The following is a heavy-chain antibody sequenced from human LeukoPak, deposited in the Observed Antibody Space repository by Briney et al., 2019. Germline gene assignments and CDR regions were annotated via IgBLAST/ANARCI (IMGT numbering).Heavy chain of an antibody. Sequence: GGSLRLSCAASEFIFSNYEMNWVRQAPGKGLEWVSYISSGGSTIYYADSVEDRFTISRDNAKNSLYLQMNSLRAEDTAVYYCARDPNYGSGSYADYWGQGTLVTVSS. CDR3: ARDPNYGSGSYADY. V-gene: IGHV3-48*03. D-gene: IGHD3-10*01. J-gene: IGHJ4*02. CDR1: EFIFSNYE. CDR2: ISSGGSTI.